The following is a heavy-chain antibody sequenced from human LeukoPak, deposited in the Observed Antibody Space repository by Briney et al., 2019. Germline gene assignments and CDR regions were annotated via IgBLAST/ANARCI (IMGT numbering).Heavy chain of an antibody. CDR1: GYTFIDYY. J-gene: IGHJ4*02. CDR3: ARVKKLMPEFEF. V-gene: IGHV1-2*02. CDR2: INPNSGAT. Sequence: ASVKVSCKSSGYTFIDYYIHWVRQAPGQGLEWMGWINPNSGATKYAQKFQGRVSMTRNTSINTAYMDLTNLRSDDTAIFYCARVKKLMPEFEFWGQGTLVTVSS. D-gene: IGHD2-2*01.